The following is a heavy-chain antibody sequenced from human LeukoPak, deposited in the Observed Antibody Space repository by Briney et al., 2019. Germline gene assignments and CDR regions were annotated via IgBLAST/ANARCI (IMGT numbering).Heavy chain of an antibody. D-gene: IGHD3-22*01. CDR1: GGTFSSYA. CDR3: AREKSYYDSSGYCDY. CDR2: IIPIFGTA. Sequence: SVKVSCKASGGTFSSYAISWVRQAPGQGLEWRGGIIPIFGTANYAQKFQGRVTITADESTSTAYMELSSLRSEDTAVYYCAREKSYYDSSGYCDYWGQGTLVTVSS. V-gene: IGHV1-69*13. J-gene: IGHJ4*02.